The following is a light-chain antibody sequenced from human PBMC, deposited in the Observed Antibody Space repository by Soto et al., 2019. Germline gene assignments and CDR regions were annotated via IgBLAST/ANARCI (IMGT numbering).Light chain of an antibody. CDR2: GAS. Sequence: IVMTQSPATLSVSPGERATLSCRASQSVSSNLAWYQQKPGQAPRLLIYGASTRATGIPARFSGSGSGTVFTLTISNLQSEDFAVYYCQHYNNWPPWTFGQGTKVEIK. J-gene: IGKJ1*01. V-gene: IGKV3-15*01. CDR3: QHYNNWPPWT. CDR1: QSVSSN.